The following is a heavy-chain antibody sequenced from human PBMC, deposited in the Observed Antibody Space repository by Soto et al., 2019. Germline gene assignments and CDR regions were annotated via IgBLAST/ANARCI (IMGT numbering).Heavy chain of an antibody. CDR2: IYATGTT. D-gene: IGHD1-1*01. CDR3: VRDGTKTLRDWFDP. Sequence: SETLSLTCTVSGASISGFYWSWIRKSAGKGLEWIGRIYATGTTDYNPSLKGRVMMSVDTSKKQFSLKLRPVTAADTAVYYCVRDGTKTLRDWFDPWGQGISVTVSS. CDR1: GASISGFY. V-gene: IGHV4-4*07. J-gene: IGHJ5*02.